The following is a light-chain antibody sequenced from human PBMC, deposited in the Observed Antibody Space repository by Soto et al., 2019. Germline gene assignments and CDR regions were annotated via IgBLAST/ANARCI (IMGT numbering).Light chain of an antibody. CDR2: DVS. CDR3: SSYTSSSTYV. Sequence: QSALTQPASVSGSPGQSITISCTGTSSDVGGYNYVSWYQQHPGKAPKLMIYDVSNRPSGVSNRFSGSKSGNTASLTISGLHADDEADYYCSSYTSSSTYVFRTGTKLTVL. V-gene: IGLV2-14*01. J-gene: IGLJ1*01. CDR1: SSDVGGYNY.